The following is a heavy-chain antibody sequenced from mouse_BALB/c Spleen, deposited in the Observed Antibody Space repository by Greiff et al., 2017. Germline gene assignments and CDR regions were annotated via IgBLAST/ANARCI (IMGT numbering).Heavy chain of an antibody. CDR2: IYPGSGNT. J-gene: IGHJ4*01. V-gene: IGHV1-84*02. Sequence: QVQLKESGPELVKPGASVKISCKASGYTFTDYYINWVKQKPGQGLEWIGWIYPGSGNTKYNEKFKGKATLTVDTSSSTAYMQLSSLTSEDTAVYFCARSTMISYYYAMDYWGQGTSVTVSS. CDR1: GYTFTDYY. D-gene: IGHD2-4*01. CDR3: ARSTMISYYYAMDY.